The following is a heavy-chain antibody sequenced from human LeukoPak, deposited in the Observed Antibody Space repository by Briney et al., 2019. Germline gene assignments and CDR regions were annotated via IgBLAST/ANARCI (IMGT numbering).Heavy chain of an antibody. CDR2: INHSGST. CDR1: VESFSGYY. Sequence: SETLSLTWAVYVESFSGYYWSWIRKPPWKGLEWIGEINHSGSTNYNPSLKSRVTISVDTSKNQFSLKLSSVTAADTAVYYCARVRGVVVPAAIVFDYWGQGTLVTVSS. J-gene: IGHJ4*02. V-gene: IGHV4-34*01. D-gene: IGHD2-2*01. CDR3: ARVRGVVVPAAIVFDY.